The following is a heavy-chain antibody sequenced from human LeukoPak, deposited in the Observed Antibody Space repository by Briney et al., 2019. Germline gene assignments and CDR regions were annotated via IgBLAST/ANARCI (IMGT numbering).Heavy chain of an antibody. CDR2: INTNTGNP. Sequence: ASVKVSCKASGYTFTSYAMNWVRQAPGQGLEWMGWINTNTGNPTYAQGFTGRFVFSLDTSVSTAYLQISSLKAEDTAAYYCARDEGQPPYAIHYGMDVWGQGTTVTVSS. J-gene: IGHJ6*02. CDR3: ARDEGQPPYAIHYGMDV. V-gene: IGHV7-4-1*02. CDR1: GYTFTSYA. D-gene: IGHD2-2*01.